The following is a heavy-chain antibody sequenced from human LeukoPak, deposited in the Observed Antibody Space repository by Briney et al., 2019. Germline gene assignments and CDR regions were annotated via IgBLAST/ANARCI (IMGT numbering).Heavy chain of an antibody. CDR3: ARKAVTGYYFDY. J-gene: IGHJ4*02. V-gene: IGHV4-61*02. D-gene: IGHD6-19*01. CDR2: IYTDGST. CDR1: GGSISSGNYY. Sequence: PSQTLSLTCTVSGGSISSGNYYWSWIRQPAGKGLEYIGRIYTDGSTHYNPSLKSRVTISVDTSRNQFSLSLSSATAADTAVYYCARKAVTGYYFDYWGQGTLVTVSS.